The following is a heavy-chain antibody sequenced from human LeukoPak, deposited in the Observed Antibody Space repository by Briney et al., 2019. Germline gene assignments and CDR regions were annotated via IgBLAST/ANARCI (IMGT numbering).Heavy chain of an antibody. J-gene: IGHJ4*02. CDR2: ISGSGGST. V-gene: IGHV3-23*01. Sequence: GGSLRLSCAASGFTFSSYAMSWVHQAPGKGLEWVSAISGSGGSTYYADSVKGRFTISRGNSKNTLYLQMNSLRAEDTAVYYCAKWIAAPPNGGYWGQGTLVTVSS. CDR3: AKWIAAPPNGGY. D-gene: IGHD6-6*01. CDR1: GFTFSSYA.